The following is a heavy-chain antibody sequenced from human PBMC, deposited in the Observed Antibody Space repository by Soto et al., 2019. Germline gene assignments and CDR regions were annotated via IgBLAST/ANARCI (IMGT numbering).Heavy chain of an antibody. CDR1: GFPFSSYW. CDR2: INSDGSST. D-gene: IGHD5-18*01. CDR3: ARSKGGSSYGYSDY. J-gene: IGHJ4*02. Sequence: GGSLRLSCAASGFPFSSYWMHWVRQAPGKGLVWVSRINSDGSSTSYADSVKGRFTISRDNAKNTLYLQMNSLRAEDTAVYHCARSKGGSSYGYSDYWGQGTLVTVSS. V-gene: IGHV3-74*01.